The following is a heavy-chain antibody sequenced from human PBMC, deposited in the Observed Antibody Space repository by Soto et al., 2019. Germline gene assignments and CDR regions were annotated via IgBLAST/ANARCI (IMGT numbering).Heavy chain of an antibody. J-gene: IGHJ3*02. CDR1: GFTFTSSA. CDR3: AARRGTYYDISPWAFDI. D-gene: IGHD3-22*01. CDR2: IVVGSGNT. V-gene: IGHV1-58*01. Sequence: SVKVSCKASGFTFTSSAVQWVRQARGQRLEWIGWIVVGSGNTNYAQKFQERVTITRDMSTSTAYMELSSLRSEDTAVYYCAARRGTYYDISPWAFDIWGQGTMVTVSS.